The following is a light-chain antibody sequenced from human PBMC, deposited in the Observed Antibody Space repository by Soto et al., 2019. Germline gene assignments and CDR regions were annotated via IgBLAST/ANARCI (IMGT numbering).Light chain of an antibody. CDR1: SSDVGAYNY. V-gene: IGLV2-14*03. CDR3: SSYTSSSTYV. Sequence: QSALTQPASVSGSPGQSITISCTGTSSDVGAYNYVSWYQQHPGKAPKLMIYEVTYRPSGVSDRFSGSKSANTASLTISGLQAGDEADYYCSSYTSSSTYVFGTGTKLT. J-gene: IGLJ1*01. CDR2: EVT.